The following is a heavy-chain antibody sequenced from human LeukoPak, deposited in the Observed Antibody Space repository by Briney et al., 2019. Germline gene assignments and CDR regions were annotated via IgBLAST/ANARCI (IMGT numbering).Heavy chain of an antibody. CDR1: GFTFSSYA. CDR2: ISYDGSNK. J-gene: IGHJ5*02. D-gene: IGHD3-22*01. Sequence: GGSLRLFCAASGFTFSSYAMHWVRQAPGKGLEWVAVISYDGSNKYYADSVKGRFTISRDNAKNSLYLQMNSLRAEDTAVYYCASHNYYDSSGYSSSWGQGTLVTVSS. CDR3: ASHNYYDSSGYSSS. V-gene: IGHV3-30-3*01.